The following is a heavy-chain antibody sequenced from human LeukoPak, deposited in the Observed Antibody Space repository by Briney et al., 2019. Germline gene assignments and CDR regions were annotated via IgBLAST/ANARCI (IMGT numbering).Heavy chain of an antibody. D-gene: IGHD3-22*01. CDR2: INSSGGST. V-gene: IGHV1-46*01. CDR1: GYIFTSYN. J-gene: IGHJ3*02. CDR3: ARVKSYYYDTSDKDAFDI. Sequence: ASVKVSCKASGYIFTSYNMYWVRQAPGQGLEWMGIINSSGGSTNYAQKFQGKVTMTRDTSTSTVYMELSSLRSEDTAVYYCARVKSYYYDTSDKDAFDIWGQGTMVTVSS.